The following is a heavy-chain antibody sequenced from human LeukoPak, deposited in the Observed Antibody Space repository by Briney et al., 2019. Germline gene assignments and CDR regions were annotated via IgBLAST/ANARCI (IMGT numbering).Heavy chain of an antibody. Sequence: ASVKVSCKASGYSFTGYSMHWVRQAPGQGLEWMGWINPNSGGTNYVQKFQGRVTMTRDTSISTAYMELSRLRSDDTAVYYCARRYSGYGNAFDIWGQGTMVTVSS. D-gene: IGHD5-12*01. CDR1: GYSFTGYS. J-gene: IGHJ3*02. CDR3: ARRYSGYGNAFDI. CDR2: INPNSGGT. V-gene: IGHV1-2*02.